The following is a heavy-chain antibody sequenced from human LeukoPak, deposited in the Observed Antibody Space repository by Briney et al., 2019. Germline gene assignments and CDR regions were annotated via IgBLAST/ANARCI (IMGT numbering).Heavy chain of an antibody. CDR1: GVSIRSSTYY. J-gene: IGHJ5*02. Sequence: SETLSLTCTVSGVSIRSSTYYWGWIRQPPGKGLDWIGNVYYGGSTYYNPSLKSRVTISVDTSKNQISLKLNSVTAADTAVYYCARQAISGYDPPPFDPWGQGTLVTVSS. V-gene: IGHV4-39*01. D-gene: IGHD5-12*01. CDR2: VYYGGST. CDR3: ARQAISGYDPPPFDP.